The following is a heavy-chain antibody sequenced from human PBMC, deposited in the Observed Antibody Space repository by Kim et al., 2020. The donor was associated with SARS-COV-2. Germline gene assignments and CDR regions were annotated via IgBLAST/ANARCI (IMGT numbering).Heavy chain of an antibody. CDR1: GGSFSGYY. D-gene: IGHD3-3*01. Sequence: SETLSLTCAVYGGSFSGYYWSWIRQPPGNGLEWIGEINHSGSTNYNPSLKSRVTISVDTSKNQFSLKLSSVTAADTAVYYCARGLSYDFWSGYFFCDYWGQGTLVTVSS. J-gene: IGHJ4*02. CDR3: ARGLSYDFWSGYFFCDY. CDR2: INHSGST. V-gene: IGHV4-34*01.